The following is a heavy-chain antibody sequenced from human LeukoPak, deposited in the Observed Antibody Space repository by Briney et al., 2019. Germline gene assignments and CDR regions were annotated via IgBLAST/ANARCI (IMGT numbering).Heavy chain of an antibody. CDR3: AKVRSIYYDSSGSRNYFDY. D-gene: IGHD3-22*01. CDR2: ISGSGGST. V-gene: IGHV3-23*01. CDR1: GFTFSSYA. J-gene: IGHJ4*02. Sequence: PGGSLRLSCAASGFTFSSYAMSWVRQAPGKGLEWVSAISGSGGSTYYADSVKGRFTISRDNSKNTLYLQMNSLRAEDTAVYYCAKVRSIYYDSSGSRNYFDYWGQGTLVTVSS.